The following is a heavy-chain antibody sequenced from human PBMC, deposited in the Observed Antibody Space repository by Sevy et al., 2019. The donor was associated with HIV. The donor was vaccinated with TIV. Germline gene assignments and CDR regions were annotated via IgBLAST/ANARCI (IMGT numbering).Heavy chain of an antibody. J-gene: IGHJ5*02. CDR3: AKGPSPFIEMNWFDL. D-gene: IGHD1-26*01. CDR2: MSGSGSSR. V-gene: IGHV3-23*01. Sequence: GGSLRLSCAASGFSFSNYAMSWVRQAPGKGLEWVSVMSGSGSSRHYADSVKGRFTMSRDNSKNTLYLQMNSLRAEDTAVYYCAKGPSPFIEMNWFDLWGQGTLVTVSS. CDR1: GFSFSNYA.